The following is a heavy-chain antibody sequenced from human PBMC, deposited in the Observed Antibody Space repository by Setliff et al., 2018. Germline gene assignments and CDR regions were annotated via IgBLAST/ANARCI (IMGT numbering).Heavy chain of an antibody. Sequence: SETLSLTCTVSGYSISSGYYWGWIRQPPGKGLEWIGSIYHSGSTYYNPSLKSRVTISVDTSKNQSSLKLSSVTAADTAVYYCARASYDSSGYPSDYWGQGTLVTVSS. D-gene: IGHD3-22*01. CDR1: GYSISSGYY. V-gene: IGHV4-38-2*02. J-gene: IGHJ4*02. CDR2: IYHSGST. CDR3: ARASYDSSGYPSDY.